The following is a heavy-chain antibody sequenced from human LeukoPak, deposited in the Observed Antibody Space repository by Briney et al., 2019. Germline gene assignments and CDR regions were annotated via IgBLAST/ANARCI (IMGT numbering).Heavy chain of an antibody. CDR3: ARYCGAASCFSGFDY. CDR1: GFTFGSYV. D-gene: IGHD2-15*01. J-gene: IGHJ4*02. CDR2: ISGDGGT. Sequence: GGSLRLSCAASGFTFGSYVMSWVRQAPGKGPEWVSAISGDGGTYYADSVKGRFTISRDNSKNTLYLQMNSLGGEDTALYYCARYCGAASCFSGFDYWGQGTLVTVAS. V-gene: IGHV3-23*01.